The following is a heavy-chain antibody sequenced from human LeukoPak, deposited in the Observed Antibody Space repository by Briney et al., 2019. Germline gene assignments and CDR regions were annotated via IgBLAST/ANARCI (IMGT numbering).Heavy chain of an antibody. V-gene: IGHV3-48*03. Sequence: GGSLRLSCAASGFTLSSYAMNWVRQAPGKGLECISYISSSGRTIYYADSLNGRFTVSRNNAKNSLYLRMNNLRAEDTAVYYCARGEYYFDYWGQGTLVTVSS. J-gene: IGHJ4*02. CDR3: ARGEYYFDY. CDR2: ISSSGRTI. CDR1: GFTLSSYA.